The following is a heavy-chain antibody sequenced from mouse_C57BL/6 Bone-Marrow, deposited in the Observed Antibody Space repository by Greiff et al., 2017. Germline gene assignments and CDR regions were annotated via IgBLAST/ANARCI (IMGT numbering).Heavy chain of an antibody. Sequence: QVTLKESGPGILQSSQTLSLTCSFSGFSLSTSGMGVSWIRQPSGKGLEWLAHIYWDDDKRYNPSLKSRLTISKDTSRNQVFLKITSVDTADTATYYCARRPYYYGSSYYYAMDYWGQGTSVTVSS. CDR1: GFSLSTSGMG. V-gene: IGHV8-12*01. D-gene: IGHD1-1*01. CDR3: ARRPYYYGSSYYYAMDY. CDR2: IYWDDDK. J-gene: IGHJ4*01.